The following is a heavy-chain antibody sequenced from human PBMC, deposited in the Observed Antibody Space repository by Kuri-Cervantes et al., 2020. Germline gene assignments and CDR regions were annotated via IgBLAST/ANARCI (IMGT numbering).Heavy chain of an antibody. CDR1: GFTFSSYG. CDR2: ISYDGSNK. Sequence: GESLKISCAASGFTFSSYGMHWVRQAPGKGLEWVAVISYDGSNKYYADSVKGRFTISRDNSKNTLYLQMNSLRAEDTAVYYCARNDAFDIWGQGTMVTGSS. J-gene: IGHJ3*02. V-gene: IGHV3-30*03. CDR3: ARNDAFDI.